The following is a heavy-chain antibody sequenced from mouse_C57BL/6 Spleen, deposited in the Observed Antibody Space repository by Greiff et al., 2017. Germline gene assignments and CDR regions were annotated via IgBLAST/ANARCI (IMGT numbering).Heavy chain of an antibody. CDR3: TRPYYYGSSYGDFEV. D-gene: IGHD1-1*01. Sequence: VQLQQSGAELVRPGASVTLSCKASGYTFTAYEMHWVKQTPVHGLEWIGTIDPETGGTAYNQKFKGKAILTADKSSSTAYMELSSLTSEDSAVYYGTRPYYYGSSYGDFEVWGTGTTVTVSS. CDR1: GYTFTAYE. J-gene: IGHJ1*03. V-gene: IGHV1-15*01. CDR2: IDPETGGT.